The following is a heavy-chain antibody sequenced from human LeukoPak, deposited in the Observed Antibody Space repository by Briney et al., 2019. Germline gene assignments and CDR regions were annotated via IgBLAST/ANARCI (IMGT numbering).Heavy chain of an antibody. V-gene: IGHV1-24*01. J-gene: IGHJ6*02. CDR2: FDPEDGET. CDR3: AFSGPRHGDYDYYGMDV. Sequence: ASVKVSCKVSGYTLTELSMHWVRQAPGKGLEWMGGFDPEDGETIYAQKFQGRVTMTEDTSTDTAHMELSSLRSEDTAVYYCAFSGPRHGDYDYYGMDVWGQGTTVTVSS. D-gene: IGHD3-10*01. CDR1: GYTLTELS.